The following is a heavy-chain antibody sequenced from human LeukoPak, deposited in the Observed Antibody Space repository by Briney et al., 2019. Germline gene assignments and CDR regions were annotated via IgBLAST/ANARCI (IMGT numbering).Heavy chain of an antibody. J-gene: IGHJ3*02. CDR3: ARQGYDILTGYIDAFDI. CDR2: ISYSGST. CDR1: GGSISSYY. V-gene: IGHV4-59*08. D-gene: IGHD3-9*01. Sequence: PSETLSLTCTVSGGSISSYYWSWIRQPPGKGLEWIGYISYSGSTNYNPSLKSRVTISIDTSKNQSSLKLRSVTAADTAIYYCARQGYDILTGYIDAFDIWGQGTMVTVSS.